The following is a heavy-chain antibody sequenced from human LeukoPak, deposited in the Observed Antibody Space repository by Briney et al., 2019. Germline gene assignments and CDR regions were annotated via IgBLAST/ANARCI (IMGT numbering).Heavy chain of an antibody. V-gene: IGHV3-23*01. CDR2: ISPTGGAT. J-gene: IGHJ5*01. CDR1: GFTLSTYA. D-gene: IGHD6-19*01. Sequence: GGSLRLSCGASGFTLSTYAMTWVRQAPGKGLEWVSGISPTGGATYYADSVKGRLVVSRDNSKNTLYLQVNNLRADDTAVYYYAKDRTSVAGFNWFDSWGQGTRVTVSS. CDR3: AKDRTSVAGFNWFDS.